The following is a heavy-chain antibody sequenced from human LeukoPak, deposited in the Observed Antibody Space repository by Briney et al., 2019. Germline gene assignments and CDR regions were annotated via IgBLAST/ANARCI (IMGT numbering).Heavy chain of an antibody. D-gene: IGHD2-2*01. J-gene: IGHJ4*02. CDR2: ISWNSGSI. CDR3: AKASLGGYCSSTSCWINYFDY. CDR1: GLTFDDYA. Sequence: GRSLRLSCAASGLTFDDYAMHWVRQAPGKGLEWVSGISWNSGSIGYADSVKGRFTISRDNAKNSLYLQMNSLRAEDTALYYCAKASLGGYCSSTSCWINYFDYWGQGTLVTVSS. V-gene: IGHV3-9*01.